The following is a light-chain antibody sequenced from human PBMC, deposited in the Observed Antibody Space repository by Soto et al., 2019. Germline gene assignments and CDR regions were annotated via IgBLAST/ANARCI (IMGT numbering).Light chain of an antibody. V-gene: IGLV2-23*02. CDR1: SSDVGSYNL. CDR2: EVS. Sequence: QSALTQPASVSGSPGQSITISCTGTSSDVGSYNLVSWYQQHPGKAPKLMIYEVSKRPSGVSNRFSGSKSGNTASLTISGLQAEDEADYSCCSYAGSSTYVFGTGTKVNVL. J-gene: IGLJ1*01. CDR3: CSYAGSSTYV.